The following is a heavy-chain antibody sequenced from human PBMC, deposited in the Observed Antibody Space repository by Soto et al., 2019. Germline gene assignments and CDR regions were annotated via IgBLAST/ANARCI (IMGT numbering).Heavy chain of an antibody. CDR2: INWSRVDT. Sequence: DVQLGESGGRVVRPGGSLRLSCDASVFIFEDYGMNGVRKTPDKGLEWFSFINWSRVDTRSGESVKSRFTVSRYNAKNALYLPMNSLRVEDTAIYYCARNRRGGGYFFDSWGPGTLVTVS. CDR3: ARNRRGGGYFFDS. J-gene: IGHJ4*02. CDR1: VFIFEDYG. V-gene: IGHV3-20*04.